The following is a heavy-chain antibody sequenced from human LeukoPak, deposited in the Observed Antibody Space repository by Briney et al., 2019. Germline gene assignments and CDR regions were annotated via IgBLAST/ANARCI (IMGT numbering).Heavy chain of an antibody. D-gene: IGHD5-12*01. Sequence: ASVKVSCKASGYSFTGLTAYFIQWVRQAPGQGLEWMGWVDPNNGATSYMQKFEGRVTMTTDTSISTAYMELNRLRSDDTARYYCAKSQSALRGADPFDVWGQGTVVSVST. CDR3: AKSQSALRGADPFDV. CDR2: VDPNNGAT. J-gene: IGHJ3*01. CDR1: GYSFTGLTAYF. V-gene: IGHV1-2*02.